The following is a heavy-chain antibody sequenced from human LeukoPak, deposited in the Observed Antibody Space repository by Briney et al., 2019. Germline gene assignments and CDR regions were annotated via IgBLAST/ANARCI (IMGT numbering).Heavy chain of an antibody. CDR1: GDSVSSNSAA. J-gene: IGHJ5*02. CDR3: ARDRHSGSPPVDWFDP. Sequence: SQTRSLTCAISGDSVSSNSAAWNWIRQSPSRGLEWLGRTYYRSKWYNDYAVSVKSRITINPDTSKNQFSLQLNSVTPEDTAVYYCARDRHSGSPPVDWFDPWGQGTLVTVSS. CDR2: TYYRSKWYN. D-gene: IGHD1-26*01. V-gene: IGHV6-1*01.